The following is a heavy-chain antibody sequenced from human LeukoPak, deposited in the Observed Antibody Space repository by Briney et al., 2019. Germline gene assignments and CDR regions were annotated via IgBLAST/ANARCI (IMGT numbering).Heavy chain of an antibody. J-gene: IGHJ5*02. CDR2: ISWDGGST. CDR1: GFTFDDYA. D-gene: IGHD1-1*01. Sequence: GGSLRLSCAASGFTFDDYAMHWVRHAPGKGLEWVSLISWDGGSTYYADSVKGRFTISRDNSKNSLYLQMNSLRAEDTALYYCARDPPDNWNFEYNWFDPWGQGTLVTVSS. CDR3: ARDPPDNWNFEYNWFDP. V-gene: IGHV3-43D*03.